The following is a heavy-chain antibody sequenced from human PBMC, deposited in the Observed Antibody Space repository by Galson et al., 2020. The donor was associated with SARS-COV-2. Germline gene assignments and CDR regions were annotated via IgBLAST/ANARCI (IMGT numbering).Heavy chain of an antibody. Sequence: SETLSLTCAVSGYSISSGYYWGWSRQPPGKGLEWIGSVYHSGSTYYNPSLKSRVTISVDTSKNQFSLKLSSVTAADTAVYYCARRPGYTYDRYFDYWGQGTLVTVSS. V-gene: IGHV4-38-2*01. D-gene: IGHD5-18*01. CDR3: ARRPGYTYDRYFDY. CDR2: VYHSGST. J-gene: IGHJ4*02. CDR1: GYSISSGYY.